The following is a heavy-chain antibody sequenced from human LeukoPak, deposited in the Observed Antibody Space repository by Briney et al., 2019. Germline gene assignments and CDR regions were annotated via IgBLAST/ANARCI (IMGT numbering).Heavy chain of an antibody. J-gene: IGHJ4*02. CDR1: GFSFSTYA. CDR2: MSSGSRYI. V-gene: IGHV3-21*06. Sequence: GGSLRLSCTASGFSFSTYAMTWVRQAPGKGLEWISSMSSGSRYIYYAGSVRGRFTISRDNIKNSLYLLMNNLRAEDTAIYYCARDRPTGASRVFVVQWGQGTPVTVSS. D-gene: IGHD2-15*01. CDR3: ARDRPTGASRVFVVQ.